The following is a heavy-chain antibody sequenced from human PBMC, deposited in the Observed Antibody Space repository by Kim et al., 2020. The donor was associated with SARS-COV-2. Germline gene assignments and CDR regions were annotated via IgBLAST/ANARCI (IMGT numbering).Heavy chain of an antibody. CDR2: IHHNGNS. CDR1: GAAIDDYY. D-gene: IGHD3-22*01. J-gene: IGHJ4*02. V-gene: IGHV4-59*01. CDR3: ARKRAGSSGFIDA. Sequence: SETLSLTCAVSGAAIDDYYWSWIRQAPGKGLEWIGYIHHNGNSNSNPSLESRVTISLDTSRNQLSLKLTYVTAADSAVYFCARKRAGSSGFIDAWGQGT.